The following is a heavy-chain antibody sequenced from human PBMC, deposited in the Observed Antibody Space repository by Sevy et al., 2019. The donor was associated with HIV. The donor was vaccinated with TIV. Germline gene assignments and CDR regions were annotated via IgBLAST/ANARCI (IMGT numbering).Heavy chain of an antibody. J-gene: IGHJ5*01. CDR2: ISGSDGST. V-gene: IGHV3-23*01. Sequence: GGSLRLSCAASGFTFSSYAMSWVRQAPGKGLEWVSAISGSDGSTYYADSVKGRFTISRDNSKNTLYLQMNSLRAVDTAVYYCAKDLRGSSSWYNWFDPWGQGTMVTVSS. CDR1: GFTFSSYA. CDR3: AKDLRGSSSWYNWFDP. D-gene: IGHD6-13*01.